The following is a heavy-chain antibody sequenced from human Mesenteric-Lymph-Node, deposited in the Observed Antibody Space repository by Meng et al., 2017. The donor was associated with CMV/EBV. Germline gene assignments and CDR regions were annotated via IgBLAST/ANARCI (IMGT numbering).Heavy chain of an antibody. CDR3: ARVAELLRRIPPNYYGYYFDY. J-gene: IGHJ4*02. D-gene: IGHD1-26*01. Sequence: SETLSLTCTVSGYSISSGYYWGWIRQPPGKGLEWIGSIYHSGSTYYNPSLKSRVTISVDTSKNQFPLKLSSVTAADTAVYYCARVAELLRRIPPNYYGYYFDYWGQGTLVTVSS. CDR1: GYSISSGYY. CDR2: IYHSGST. V-gene: IGHV4-38-2*02.